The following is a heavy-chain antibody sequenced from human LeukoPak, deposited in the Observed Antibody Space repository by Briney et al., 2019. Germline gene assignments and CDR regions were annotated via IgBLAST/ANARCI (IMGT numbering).Heavy chain of an antibody. CDR2: IYSGGST. CDR1: GFTVSSNY. D-gene: IGHD6-13*01. J-gene: IGHJ4*02. CDR3: ARHIAAAGFDY. Sequence: GGSLRLSCAASGFTVSSNYMSWVRQAPGKGLEWVSVIYSGGSTYYADSVKGRFTISRDNSKNTLYLQMNSLRAEDTAVYYCARHIAAAGFDYWGQGTLVTVSS. V-gene: IGHV3-53*01.